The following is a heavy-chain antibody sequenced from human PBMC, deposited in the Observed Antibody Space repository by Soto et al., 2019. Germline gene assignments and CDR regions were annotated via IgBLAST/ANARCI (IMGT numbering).Heavy chain of an antibody. Sequence: QVQLVQSGAEEKKPGASVKVSCKASGYTFTNYAMHWVRQAPGQRLEWMGWINAGNGNTKYSQQFQGRVTITRDTSASTAYMELTSLRSEDTAVYYCARVSGYYLPDYWAQGALVTVSS. CDR1: GYTFTNYA. CDR3: ARVSGYYLPDY. J-gene: IGHJ4*02. V-gene: IGHV1-3*05. D-gene: IGHD5-12*01. CDR2: INAGNGNT.